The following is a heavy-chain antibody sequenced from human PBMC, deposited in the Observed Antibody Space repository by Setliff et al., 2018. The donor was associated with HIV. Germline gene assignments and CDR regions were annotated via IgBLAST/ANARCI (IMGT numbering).Heavy chain of an antibody. J-gene: IGHJ3*02. Sequence: SETLSLTCTVSGGSISSSSYYWGWIRQPPGKGLEWIGSIYYSGSTYYNPSLESRVTISVDTSKNQFSLRLNSVTATDAAMYYCSRSGIGYGGDSNTFDIWGQGTLVTVSS. CDR3: SRSGIGYGGDSNTFDI. D-gene: IGHD2-21*02. CDR1: GGSISSSSYY. V-gene: IGHV4-39*01. CDR2: IYYSGST.